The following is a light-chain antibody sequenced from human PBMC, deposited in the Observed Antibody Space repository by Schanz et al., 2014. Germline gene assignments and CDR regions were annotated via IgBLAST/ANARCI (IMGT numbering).Light chain of an antibody. CDR1: SSDVGGYNY. CDR2: EGS. J-gene: IGLJ3*02. V-gene: IGLV2-11*01. CDR3: TSYTSINNMGV. Sequence: QSALTQPRSVSGSPGQSVTISCTGTSSDVGGYNYVSWYQQHPGKAPKLMIYEGSKRPSGVSHRFSGSKSGNTASLSISGLQAEDEADYYCTSYTSINNMGVFGGGTKLTVL.